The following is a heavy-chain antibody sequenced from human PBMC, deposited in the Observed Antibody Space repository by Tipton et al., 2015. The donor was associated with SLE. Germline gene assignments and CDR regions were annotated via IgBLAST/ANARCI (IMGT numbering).Heavy chain of an antibody. D-gene: IGHD5-24*01. CDR3: VRLELPATKADY. CDR1: GGSISSHY. CDR2: IYYSGST. J-gene: IGHJ4*02. Sequence: TLSLTCTVSGGSISSHYWSWIRQPPGKGLEWIGYIYYSGSTNYNPPLKSRVTISVDTSKNQFSLKLSSVTAADTAVYYCVRLELPATKADYWGPGTLVTVSS. V-gene: IGHV4-59*11.